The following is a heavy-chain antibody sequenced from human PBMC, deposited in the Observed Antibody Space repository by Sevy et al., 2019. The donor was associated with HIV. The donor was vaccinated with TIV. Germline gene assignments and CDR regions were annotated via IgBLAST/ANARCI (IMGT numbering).Heavy chain of an antibody. Sequence: GGSLRLSCAASGFTFSSYGMHWVRQAPGKGLEWVAFIRYDGSNKYYADSVKGRFTISRENSKNTRYLQMNSRIAEDTAVDYLAKDPRYCSGGSCYDYYYYYGMDVWGQGTTVTVSS. CDR2: IRYDGSNK. D-gene: IGHD2-15*01. CDR3: AKDPRYCSGGSCYDYYYYYGMDV. V-gene: IGHV3-30*02. J-gene: IGHJ6*02. CDR1: GFTFSSYG.